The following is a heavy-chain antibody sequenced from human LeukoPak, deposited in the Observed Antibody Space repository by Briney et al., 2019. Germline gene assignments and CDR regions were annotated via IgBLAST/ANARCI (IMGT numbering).Heavy chain of an antibody. J-gene: IGHJ4*02. Sequence: GGSLRLSCAASGFTFSSYAKSWVRQAPGKGLEWVSAISGSGGSTYYADSVKGRFTISRDNSKNTLYLQMNSLRAEDTAVYYCAKYYGSGSYIMVYYFDYWGQGTLVTVSS. D-gene: IGHD3-10*01. V-gene: IGHV3-23*01. CDR2: ISGSGGST. CDR3: AKYYGSGSYIMVYYFDY. CDR1: GFTFSSYA.